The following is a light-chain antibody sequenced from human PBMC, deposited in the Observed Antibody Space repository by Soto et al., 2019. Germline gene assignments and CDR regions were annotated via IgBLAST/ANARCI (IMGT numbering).Light chain of an antibody. CDR3: SSFAGSNNVV. V-gene: IGLV2-8*01. J-gene: IGLJ2*01. Sequence: QSALTQPPSASGSPGQSITISCTGTSSDVGGYNYVSWYQQHPGKAPKLMIYEVGQRPSGVPDRFSGSKSGNTASLTVSGLQAEDEADYYCSSFAGSNNVVFGGGTKVTVL. CDR1: SSDVGGYNY. CDR2: EVG.